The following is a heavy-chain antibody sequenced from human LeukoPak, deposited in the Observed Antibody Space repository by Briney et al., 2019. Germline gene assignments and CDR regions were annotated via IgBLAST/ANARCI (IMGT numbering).Heavy chain of an antibody. CDR1: GFTFSSYA. CDR2: IRDSGEA. Sequence: GGSLRLSCAASGFTFSSYAMTWVRQAPGKGLEWVGLIRDSGEAFYADFARGRFAISRDESENTLYLQMNSLRVEDTAVYFCARDRAANQDWVEFDPWGQGTPVIVSS. J-gene: IGHJ5*02. D-gene: IGHD3/OR15-3a*01. V-gene: IGHV3-23*01. CDR3: ARDRAANQDWVEFDP.